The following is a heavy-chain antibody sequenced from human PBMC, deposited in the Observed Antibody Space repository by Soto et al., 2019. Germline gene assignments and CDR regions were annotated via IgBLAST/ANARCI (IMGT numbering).Heavy chain of an antibody. D-gene: IGHD3-9*01. Sequence: PGGSLRLSCAASGFTFSSYWMSWVRQAPGKGLEWVANIKQDGSEKYYVDSVKGRFTISRDNAKNSLYLQMNSLRAEDTAVYYSARDYYDILTGQTYMDVWGKGTTVTVSS. J-gene: IGHJ6*03. V-gene: IGHV3-7*01. CDR2: IKQDGSEK. CDR1: GFTFSSYW. CDR3: ARDYYDILTGQTYMDV.